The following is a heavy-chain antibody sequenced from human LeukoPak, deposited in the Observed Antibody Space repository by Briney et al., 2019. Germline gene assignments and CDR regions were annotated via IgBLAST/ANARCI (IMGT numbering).Heavy chain of an antibody. V-gene: IGHV1-2*02. J-gene: IGHJ4*02. CDR1: GYTFTGYY. D-gene: IGHD3-10*01. CDR3: AESGSYAGPLDY. Sequence: ASVKVSCKASGYTFTGYYIHWVRQAPGQGLEWMGWINPNSGGTNYAQKFQGRVTMTRDTSISTAYMELSRLRSDDTAVYYCAESGSYAGPLDYWGQGTLVTVSS. CDR2: INPNSGGT.